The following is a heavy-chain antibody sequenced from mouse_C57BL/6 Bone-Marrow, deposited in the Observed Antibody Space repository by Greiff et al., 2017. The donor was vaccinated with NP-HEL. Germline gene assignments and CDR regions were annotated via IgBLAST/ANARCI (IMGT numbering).Heavy chain of an antibody. CDR2: ISYDGSN. CDR1: GYSITSGYY. Sequence: EVQLQQSGPGLVKPSQSLSLSCSVTGYSITSGYYWNWIRQSPGNKLEWLGYISYDGSNNYNPTLKNQTSITRDTSKNQFFLKLNSVTTEYTATYDCASSYYGSLYAMDYWGQGTSVTVSS. CDR3: ASSYYGSLYAMDY. J-gene: IGHJ4*01. V-gene: IGHV3-6*01. D-gene: IGHD1-1*01.